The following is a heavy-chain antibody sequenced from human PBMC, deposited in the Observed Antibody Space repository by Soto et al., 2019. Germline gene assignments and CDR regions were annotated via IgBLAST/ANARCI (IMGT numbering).Heavy chain of an antibody. J-gene: IGHJ4*02. CDR3: ARVGYCSGGSCYSGDYFDY. D-gene: IGHD2-15*01. CDR1: GGSISSYY. V-gene: IGHV4-59*01. Sequence: SETLSLTCTVSGGSISSYYWSWIRQPPGKGLEWIGYIYYSGSTNYNPSLKSRVTISVDTSKNQFSLKLSSVTAADTAVYYCARVGYCSGGSCYSGDYFDYWGQGTLVTVSS. CDR2: IYYSGST.